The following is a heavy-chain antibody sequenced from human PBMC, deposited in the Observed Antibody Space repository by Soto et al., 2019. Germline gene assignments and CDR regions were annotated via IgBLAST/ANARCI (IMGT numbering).Heavy chain of an antibody. CDR3: ARVYEGYYYGMDV. V-gene: IGHV4-59*01. CDR2: IYYSGST. J-gene: IGHJ6*02. D-gene: IGHD3-3*01. Sequence: KPSETLSLTCTVSGGSISSYYWSWIRQPPGKGLEWIGYIYYSGSTNYNPSLKSRVTISVDTSKNQFSLKLSSVAAADTAVYYCARVYEGYYYGMDVWGQGTTVTVSS. CDR1: GGSISSYY.